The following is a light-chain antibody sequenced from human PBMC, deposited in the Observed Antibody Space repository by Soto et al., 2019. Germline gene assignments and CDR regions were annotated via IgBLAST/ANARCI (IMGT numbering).Light chain of an antibody. CDR2: AAS. Sequence: DILMTQSPSSLSASVGDRVTITCRASHGISDYLVWYQQKPGKVPKLLIYAASTLQSGVPSRFSGSGFGTDFTLTISSLQPEDVATYYCQKYNNVPLTFGGGTKVEI. CDR3: QKYNNVPLT. CDR1: HGISDY. J-gene: IGKJ4*01. V-gene: IGKV1-27*01.